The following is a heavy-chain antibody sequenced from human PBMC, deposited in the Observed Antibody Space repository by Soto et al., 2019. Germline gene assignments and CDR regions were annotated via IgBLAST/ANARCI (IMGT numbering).Heavy chain of an antibody. CDR1: GFTFSSYA. CDR2: ISGSGGST. V-gene: IGHV3-23*01. D-gene: IGHD3-22*01. CDR3: ARDRSYYDSSGSYSPPY. Sequence: PGGSLRLSCAASGFTFSSYAMSWVRQAPGKGLEWVSAISGSGGSTYYADSVKGRFTISRDNSKNTLYLQMNSLRAEDTAVYYCARDRSYYDSSGSYSPPYWGQGTLVTVSS. J-gene: IGHJ4*02.